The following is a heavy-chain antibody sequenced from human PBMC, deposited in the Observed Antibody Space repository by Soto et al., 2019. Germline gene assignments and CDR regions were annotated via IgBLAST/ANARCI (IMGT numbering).Heavy chain of an antibody. D-gene: IGHD2-15*01. CDR2: IYPGDSDT. CDR3: ARLRGSGGSARTSYYYYYGMDV. J-gene: IGHJ6*02. CDR1: GYSFTSYW. V-gene: IGHV5-51*01. Sequence: GESLKISCNGSGYSFTSYWIGWVRQMPGKGLEWMGIIYPGDSDTRYSPSFQGQVTISADKSISTAYLQWSSLKASDTAMYYCARLRGSGGSARTSYYYYYGMDVWGQGTTVTVSS.